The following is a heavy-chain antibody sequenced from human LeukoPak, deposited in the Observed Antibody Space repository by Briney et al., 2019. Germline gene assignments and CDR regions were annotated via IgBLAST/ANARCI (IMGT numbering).Heavy chain of an antibody. CDR1: GFTFSSYS. Sequence: GGSLRLSCGASGFTFSSYSMNWVRQAPGKGLEWVSYISGSSRNIYYPDSVRGRFTISRDNAENSLYLQMNSLRDEDTAVYYCARDGAAHCGGDCYSGAFDIWGQGTMVTVSS. CDR2: ISGSSRNI. J-gene: IGHJ3*02. CDR3: ARDGAAHCGGDCYSGAFDI. V-gene: IGHV3-48*02. D-gene: IGHD2-21*02.